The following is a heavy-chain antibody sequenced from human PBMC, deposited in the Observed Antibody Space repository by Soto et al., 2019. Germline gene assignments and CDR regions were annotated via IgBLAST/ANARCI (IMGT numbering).Heavy chain of an antibody. Sequence: GGSLRLSCAASGFTFNNYAMNWVRQAPGKGLEWVAVISYDGSNKYYADSVKGRFTISRDNSKNTLYLQMNSLRAEDTAVYYCAKDVWMATIWVVYYYYYGMDVWGQGTTVTVSS. CDR2: ISYDGSNK. CDR1: GFTFNNYA. J-gene: IGHJ6*02. CDR3: AKDVWMATIWVVYYYYYGMDV. V-gene: IGHV3-30*18. D-gene: IGHD5-12*01.